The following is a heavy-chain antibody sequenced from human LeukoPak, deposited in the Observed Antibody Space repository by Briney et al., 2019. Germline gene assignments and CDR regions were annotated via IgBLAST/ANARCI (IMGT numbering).Heavy chain of an antibody. CDR2: IIPIFGTA. J-gene: IGHJ4*02. CDR1: GYTFTSYA. CDR3: ARAVWKWLVPVSFDY. Sequence: ASVKVSCKASGYTFTSYAISWVRQAPGQGLEWMGGIIPIFGTANYAQKFQGRVTITADESTSTAYMELSSLRSEDTAVYYCARAVWKWLVPVSFDYWGQGTLVTVSS. D-gene: IGHD6-19*01. V-gene: IGHV1-69*13.